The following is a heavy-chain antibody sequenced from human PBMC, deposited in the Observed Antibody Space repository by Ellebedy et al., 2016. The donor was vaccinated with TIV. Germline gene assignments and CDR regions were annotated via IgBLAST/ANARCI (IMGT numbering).Heavy chain of an antibody. V-gene: IGHV3-7*01. CDR2: IKQDGSEK. D-gene: IGHD6-25*01. J-gene: IGHJ5*02. Sequence: GESLKISCAASGFTFSSNWMSWVRQTPGKGLEWVAYIKQDGSEKYYVDSVKGRFTISRDNARNSLYLEMKSLRAEDTGVYYCARPGGQSSDRKGSWGQGTMVTVSS. CDR1: GFTFSSNW. CDR3: ARPGGQSSDRKGS.